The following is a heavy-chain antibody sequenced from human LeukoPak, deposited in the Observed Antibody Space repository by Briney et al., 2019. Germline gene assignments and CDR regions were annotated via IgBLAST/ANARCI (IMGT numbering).Heavy chain of an antibody. CDR3: ARVYYWNYYYYMDV. J-gene: IGHJ6*03. CDR1: GDSISSGNHY. V-gene: IGHV4-61*09. Sequence: SETLSLTCTVSGDSISSGNHYWSWIRQPAGKGLEYIGHIYTSGSTNFNPSLKSRVTMSVDTSTNQFSLRLTSVTAADTAVYYCARVYYWNYYYYMDVWGKGTTVTVSS. D-gene: IGHD1-20*01. CDR2: IYTSGST.